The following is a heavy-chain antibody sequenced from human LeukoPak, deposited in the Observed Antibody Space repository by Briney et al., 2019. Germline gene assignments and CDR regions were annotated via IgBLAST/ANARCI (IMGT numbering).Heavy chain of an antibody. J-gene: IGHJ6*03. CDR2: IYPSGNA. D-gene: IGHD3-16*01. CDR1: GFSISSYY. V-gene: IGHV4-4*07. Sequence: PSETLSLTCTVSGFSISSYYWSWIRQPAGKGLEWVGRIYPSGNAKYNPSLKGRVPLSVDTSKKQFLLKLRSVTAADTAVYYCARDALFGGLLGEDYYPYMDVWGKGTKVTVSS. CDR3: ARDALFGGLLGEDYYPYMDV.